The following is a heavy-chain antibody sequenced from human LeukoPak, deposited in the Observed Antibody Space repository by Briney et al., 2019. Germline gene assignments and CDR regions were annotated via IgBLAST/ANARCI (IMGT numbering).Heavy chain of an antibody. J-gene: IGHJ5*02. CDR2: ISGSGSAI. V-gene: IGHV3-48*03. CDR3: ARGSGYDTYNWFDP. D-gene: IGHD5-12*01. Sequence: GGSLRLSCAASGFTFSSYEMNWVRQAPGKGLEWVSYISGSGSAIYYADSVKGRFTISRDNAKNSLYLQMNSLRAEDTAVYYCARGSGYDTYNWFDPWGQGTLVTVSS. CDR1: GFTFSSYE.